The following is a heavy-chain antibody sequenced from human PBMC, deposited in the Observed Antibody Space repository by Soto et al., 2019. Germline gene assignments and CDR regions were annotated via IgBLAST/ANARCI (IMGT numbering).Heavy chain of an antibody. D-gene: IGHD3-16*02. Sequence: PSETLSLTCAVSGYSISSGYYWGWIRQPPGKGLEWIGSIYHSGSTYYNPSLKSRVTISVDTSKNQFSLKLSSVTAADTAVYYCARDYHYWGQGTLVTVSS. CDR3: ARDYHY. J-gene: IGHJ4*02. V-gene: IGHV4-38-2*02. CDR2: IYHSGST. CDR1: GYSISSGYY.